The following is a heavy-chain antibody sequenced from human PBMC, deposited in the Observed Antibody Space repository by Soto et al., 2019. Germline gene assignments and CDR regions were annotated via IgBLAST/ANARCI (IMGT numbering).Heavy chain of an antibody. J-gene: IGHJ4*02. CDR2: IYYTGDT. V-gene: IGHV4-59*01. CDR3: ARALKPREPLLNFDY. Sequence: SETMSLTCTVSGGSINNYYWSWIRQPPGRTLEWIGYIYYTGDTNYSPSLKRRVTMSVDTSKNQFSLQLTSMSDADTAVYYCARALKPREPLLNFDYWGQGTLVTVSS. CDR1: GGSINNYY.